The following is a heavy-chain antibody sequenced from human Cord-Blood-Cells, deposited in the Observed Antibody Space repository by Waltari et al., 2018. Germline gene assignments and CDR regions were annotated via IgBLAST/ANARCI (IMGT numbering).Heavy chain of an antibody. CDR2: IYYSGST. V-gene: IGHV4-39*01. D-gene: IGHD6-19*01. Sequence: QLQLQESGPGLVKPSETLSLTCPVPGCSISRSSYYWGWIRQPPGKGLEWIGSIYYSGSTYYNPSLKSRVTISVDTSKNQFSLKLSSVTAADTAVYYCASIAVAGLLFDYWGQGTLVTVSS. CDR1: GCSISRSSYY. CDR3: ASIAVAGLLFDY. J-gene: IGHJ4*02.